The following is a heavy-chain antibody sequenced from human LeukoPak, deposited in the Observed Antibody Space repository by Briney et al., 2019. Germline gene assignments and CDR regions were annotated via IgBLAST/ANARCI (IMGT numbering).Heavy chain of an antibody. J-gene: IGHJ1*01. CDR2: ISYDGSNK. V-gene: IGHV3-30-3*01. D-gene: IGHD6-19*01. Sequence: GSLSLSCAASGFTFSSYAMHWVRQAPGKGLEWVAVISYDGSNKYYADSVKGRFTISRDNSKNTLYLQMNSLRAEDTAVYYCARDRYSSGWQVVQHWGQGTLVTVSS. CDR1: GFTFSSYA. CDR3: ARDRYSSGWQVVQH.